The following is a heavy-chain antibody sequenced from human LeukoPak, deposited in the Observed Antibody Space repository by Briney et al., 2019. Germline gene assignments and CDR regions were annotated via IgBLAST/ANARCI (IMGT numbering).Heavy chain of an antibody. J-gene: IGHJ5*02. CDR3: ARGQSGSYWVPWFDP. CDR1: GDSISSSGYY. CDR2: LYYSGST. D-gene: IGHD1-26*01. V-gene: IGHV4-39*07. Sequence: SETLSLTCTVSGDSISSSGYYWGWIRQPPGKGLEWIASLYYSGSTYYNPSLKSRVTISLDTSKSHFSLKLTSVTAADTAVYYCARGQSGSYWVPWFDPWGQGTLVTVSS.